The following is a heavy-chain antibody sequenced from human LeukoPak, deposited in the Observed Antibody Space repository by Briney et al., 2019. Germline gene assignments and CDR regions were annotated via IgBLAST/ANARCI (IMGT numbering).Heavy chain of an antibody. CDR1: GGSISSSSYY. V-gene: IGHV4-39*07. CDR2: IYYSGST. CDR3: ARVSGNAMAAFDI. Sequence: SETLSLTCTVSGGSISSSSYYWGWIRQPPGKGLEWIGSIYYSGSTYYNPSLKSRVTISVDKSKNQFSLKLSSVTAADTAVYYCARVSGNAMAAFDIWGQGTMVTVSS. D-gene: IGHD2-2*01. J-gene: IGHJ3*02.